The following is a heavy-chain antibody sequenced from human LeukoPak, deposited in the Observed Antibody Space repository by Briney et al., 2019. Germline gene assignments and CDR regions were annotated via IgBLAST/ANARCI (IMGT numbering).Heavy chain of an antibody. CDR2: VNHSGTT. CDR1: GESFSGYY. CDR3: ARGKYDSGGYYLDY. Sequence: SETLSLTCAVYGESFSGYYWSWIRQPPGKGLTWIGEVNHSGTTNYNPSLKSRVTISLDTSKSQFSRMLSSVTAADTAVYYCARGKYDSGGYYLDYWGQGTLVTVSS. V-gene: IGHV4-34*01. D-gene: IGHD3-22*01. J-gene: IGHJ4*02.